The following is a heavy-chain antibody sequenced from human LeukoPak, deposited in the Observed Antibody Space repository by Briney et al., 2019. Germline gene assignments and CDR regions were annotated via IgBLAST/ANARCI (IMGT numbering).Heavy chain of an antibody. CDR3: ARDSLKDTITEAFDWELLLGDWFDP. V-gene: IGHV1-46*01. D-gene: IGHD1-26*01. J-gene: IGHJ5*02. CDR2: ISPSGCST. Sequence: GASVKVSCKAFGYTFTRYYMHWVRQAPGQGPEWMGVISPSGCSTTYAQKFQGRVTLTRDMSTSTDYLELSSLRSEDTAVYYCARDSLKDTITEAFDWELLLGDWFDPWGQGTLVTVSS. CDR1: GYTFTRYY.